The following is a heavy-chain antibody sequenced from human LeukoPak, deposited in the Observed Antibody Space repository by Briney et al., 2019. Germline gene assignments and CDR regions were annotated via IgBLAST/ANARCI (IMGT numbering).Heavy chain of an antibody. V-gene: IGHV3-23*01. D-gene: IGHD3-3*01. Sequence: PGGSLRLSCAASGFTFGNYAMSWVRQAPGKGLQWVSTIASYGGTTYYADSVKGRLTISRDNSKNTLYLQMNSLRAEDTAVYYCAKMDDFWSGKVVWGQGTTVTVSS. CDR3: AKMDDFWSGKVV. CDR2: IASYGGTT. CDR1: GFTFGNYA. J-gene: IGHJ6*02.